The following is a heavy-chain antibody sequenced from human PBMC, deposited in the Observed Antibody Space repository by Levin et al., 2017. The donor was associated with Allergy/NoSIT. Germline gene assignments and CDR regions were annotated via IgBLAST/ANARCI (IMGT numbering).Heavy chain of an antibody. J-gene: IGHJ5*02. CDR3: ARDVSGLWLLSGWFDA. V-gene: IGHV3-74*01. CDR2: INSDGGSA. D-gene: IGHD5-18*01. Sequence: SLLLSFSSSFFPFLPSWLHWVRQVPRKGLVWVARINSDGGSAYYADFVKGRFTVSRAHAKNTLYLQMNSLRGEDTALYYCARDVSGLWLLSGWFDAWGQGTLVTVSS. CDR1: FFPFLPSW.